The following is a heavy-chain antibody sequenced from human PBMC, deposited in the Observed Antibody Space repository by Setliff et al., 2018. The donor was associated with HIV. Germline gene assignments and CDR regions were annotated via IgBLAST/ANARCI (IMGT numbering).Heavy chain of an antibody. J-gene: IGHJ3*02. CDR2: INQDGSEK. CDR1: KFTFRSDS. Sequence: GGSLRLSCIASKFTFRSDSMSWVRQAPGKGLEWVANINQDGSEKDYVDSVKGRFTISRDNAKNSLCLQMNSLRAEDTAVYYCARGANDAFDIWGQGTMVTVSS. CDR3: ARGANDAFDI. V-gene: IGHV3-7*01.